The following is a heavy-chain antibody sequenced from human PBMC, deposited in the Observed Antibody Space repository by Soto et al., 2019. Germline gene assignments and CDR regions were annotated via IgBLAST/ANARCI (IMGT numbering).Heavy chain of an antibody. D-gene: IGHD4-17*01. Sequence: SETLSLTCSVSGGSMSEYFWSWIRQSPGKGLEWIGYISYTGSANYNASLKSRLTISVDTSKNQFSLKLSSVTAADTALYYCASVNYGDYYYGMDVWGQGTTVTVSS. J-gene: IGHJ6*02. V-gene: IGHV4-59*01. CDR3: ASVNYGDYYYGMDV. CDR2: ISYTGSA. CDR1: GGSMSEYF.